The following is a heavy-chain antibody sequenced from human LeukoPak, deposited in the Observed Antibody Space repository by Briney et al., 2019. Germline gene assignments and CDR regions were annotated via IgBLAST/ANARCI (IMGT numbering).Heavy chain of an antibody. CDR3: ATGLVAH. CDR1: RITFSNYT. CDR2: ISGSSSRI. D-gene: IGHD6-6*01. Sequence: GGSLRLSCAASRITFSNYTMTWFHQAPGKGLEWVSTISGSSSRIYYTRSVKGRFTVSRDNAKNSLHLQMTSLRVEDTAIYYCATGLVAHWGQGTLVTVSS. V-gene: IGHV3-21*06. J-gene: IGHJ4*02.